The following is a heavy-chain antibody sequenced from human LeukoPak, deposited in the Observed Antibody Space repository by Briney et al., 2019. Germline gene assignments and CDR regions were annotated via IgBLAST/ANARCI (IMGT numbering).Heavy chain of an antibody. V-gene: IGHV3-23*01. J-gene: IGHJ4*02. CDR2: ISGGGGST. CDR1: GFTFSSYA. CDR3: AKGIRGSLAAADVGGDDY. D-gene: IGHD6-13*01. Sequence: GGSLRLSCAASGFTFSSYAMSWVRQAPGKGLEWVSAISGGGGSTYYADSVKGGFTISRDNSKNTLYLQMNSLRAEDTAVYYCAKGIRGSLAAADVGGDDYWGQGTLVTVSS.